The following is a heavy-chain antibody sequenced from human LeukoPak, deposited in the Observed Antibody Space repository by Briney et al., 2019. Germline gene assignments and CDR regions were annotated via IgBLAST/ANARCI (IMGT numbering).Heavy chain of an antibody. V-gene: IGHV4-38-2*02. J-gene: IGHJ4*02. CDR3: ATDPVVSSGYLYYFDY. CDR1: GYSISSGYY. Sequence: SETLSLTCTVSGYSISSGYYWGWIRQPPGKGLEWIGSIYHSGSTYYNPSLRSRVTISVDTSKNQFSLKLSSVTAADTAVYYCATDPVVSSGYLYYFDYWGQGTLVTVSS. CDR2: IYHSGST. D-gene: IGHD3-22*01.